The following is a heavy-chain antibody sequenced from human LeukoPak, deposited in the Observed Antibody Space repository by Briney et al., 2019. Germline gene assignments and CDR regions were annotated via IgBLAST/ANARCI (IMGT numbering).Heavy chain of an antibody. D-gene: IGHD3-9*01. J-gene: IGHJ4*02. CDR2: IYYSGST. CDR3: ARHGRYLVEFDY. Sequence: SETLSLTCTVSGGSISSYYWSWIRQPPGKGLEWIGYIYYSGSTNYNPSLKSRVTISVDTSKNQFSLKLSSVTAADTAVYYCARHGRYLVEFDYWGQGTLVTVSS. V-gene: IGHV4-59*08. CDR1: GGSISSYY.